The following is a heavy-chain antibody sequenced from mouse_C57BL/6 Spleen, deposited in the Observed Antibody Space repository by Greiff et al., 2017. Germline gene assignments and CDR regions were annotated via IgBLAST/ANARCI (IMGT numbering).Heavy chain of an antibody. CDR2: ISAGGSYT. Sequence: EVKLMESGGGLVKPGGSLKLSCAASGFTFSSYAMSWVRQTPEKRLEWVATISAGGSYTYYPDNVKGRFTISRDNTKNNLYLQMSHLKSEDTAMYSCARHYGYDVGFAYWGQGTLVTVSA. V-gene: IGHV5-4*03. CDR3: ARHYGYDVGFAY. CDR1: GFTFSSYA. J-gene: IGHJ3*01. D-gene: IGHD2-2*01.